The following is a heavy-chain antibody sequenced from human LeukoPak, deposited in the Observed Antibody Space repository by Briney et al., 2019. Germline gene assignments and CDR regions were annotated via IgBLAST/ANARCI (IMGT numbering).Heavy chain of an antibody. CDR2: INPNSGGT. D-gene: IGHD5-12*01. CDR3: ARASGYSAYDQFDY. CDR1: GYTFTGYY. J-gene: IGHJ4*02. Sequence: ASVKVSCKASGYTFTGYYMHWVRQAPGQGLEWLGWINPNSGGTNYAQKFQGRVTMTRDTSISTAYTELSRLRSDDAAVYYCARASGYSAYDQFDYWGQGTLVTVSS. V-gene: IGHV1-2*02.